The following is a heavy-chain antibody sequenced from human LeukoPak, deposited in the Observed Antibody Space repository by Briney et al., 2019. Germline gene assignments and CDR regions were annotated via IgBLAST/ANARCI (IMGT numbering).Heavy chain of an antibody. D-gene: IGHD3-3*01. V-gene: IGHV1-46*01. CDR2: INPSGGST. J-gene: IGHJ4*02. CDR3: ASSSYYDFWSGYYSSYYFDY. CDR1: GYTFTSYY. Sequence: ASVKVSCKASGYTFTSYYMHWVRQAPGQGLEWMGIINPSGGSTSYAQKFQGRVTMTRDTSTSTVYMELSSLRSEDTAVYYCASSSYYDFWSGYYSSYYFDYWGQGTLVTVSS.